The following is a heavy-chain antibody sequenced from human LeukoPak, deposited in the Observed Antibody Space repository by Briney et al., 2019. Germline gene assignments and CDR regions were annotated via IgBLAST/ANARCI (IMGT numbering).Heavy chain of an antibody. CDR2: ISDYGGNQ. Sequence: GGSLRLPCAASGFTFSSYALHWVRQAPGKGLEWLAVISDYGGNQYFANSVKGRFTISRDNSKNTLYLQMNSLRADDTAVYYCAKGTMVRGFDYWGQGTLVTVSS. CDR1: GFTFSSYA. CDR3: AKGTMVRGFDY. D-gene: IGHD3-10*01. V-gene: IGHV3-30*04. J-gene: IGHJ4*02.